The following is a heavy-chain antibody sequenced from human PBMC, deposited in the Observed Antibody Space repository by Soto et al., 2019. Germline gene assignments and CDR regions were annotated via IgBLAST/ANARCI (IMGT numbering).Heavy chain of an antibody. D-gene: IGHD6-6*01. CDR3: ARVRQLVRYFYYYMAV. V-gene: IGHV1-18*01. CDR2: ISAYNGDT. Sequence: ASVKVSCKASGYTFTSYGISWVRQAPGQGLEWMGWISAYNGDTHYTQKLQGRVTMTTDTSTSTAYMELRGLRSDDTAVYYCARVRQLVRYFYYYMAVWXKGTTVTVSS. CDR1: GYTFTSYG. J-gene: IGHJ6*03.